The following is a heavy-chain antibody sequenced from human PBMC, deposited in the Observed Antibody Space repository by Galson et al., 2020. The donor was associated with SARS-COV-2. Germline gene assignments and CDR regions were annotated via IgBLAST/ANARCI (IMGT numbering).Heavy chain of an antibody. CDR3: ARGRPPLDYYYYMDV. Sequence: GESLKISCAASGFTFSSSDMHWVRQATGKGLEWVSAIGTAGATYYPGSVKGRFTISRENAKNSLYLQMNSLRAGDTAVYYCARGRPPLDYYYYMDVWGKGTTVTVSS. V-gene: IGHV3-13*01. J-gene: IGHJ6*03. CDR1: GFTFSSSD. CDR2: IGTAGAT.